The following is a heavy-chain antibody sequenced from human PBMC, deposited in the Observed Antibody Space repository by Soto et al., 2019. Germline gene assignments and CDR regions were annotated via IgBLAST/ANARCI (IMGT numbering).Heavy chain of an antibody. CDR2: INTSGST. Sequence: SETLSLTCDVYGGSVSGYYWRWIRQPPGKGLEWMVEINTSGSTNYNPALKSRVTISVDTSKNQFSLKLSSVPAADTAVYYCARVAGDYGLPAYWGQRTLFTVSS. J-gene: IGHJ4*02. CDR1: GGSVSGYY. V-gene: IGHV4-34*01. D-gene: IGHD4-17*01. CDR3: ARVAGDYGLPAY.